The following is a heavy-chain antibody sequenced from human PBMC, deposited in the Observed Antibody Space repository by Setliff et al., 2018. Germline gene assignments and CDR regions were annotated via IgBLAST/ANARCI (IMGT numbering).Heavy chain of an antibody. J-gene: IGHJ4*02. CDR3: ARDIAYYYDSSGPSGY. V-gene: IGHV1-18*01. Sequence: ASVKVSCKASGYTFTSYGISWVRQAPGQGLEWMGWISAYNGNTNYAQKFQGRVTMTTDTSTSTAYMELRSLRSDDTAVYYCARDIAYYYDSSGPSGYWGQGTLVTVSS. CDR2: ISAYNGNT. D-gene: IGHD3-22*01. CDR1: GYTFTSYG.